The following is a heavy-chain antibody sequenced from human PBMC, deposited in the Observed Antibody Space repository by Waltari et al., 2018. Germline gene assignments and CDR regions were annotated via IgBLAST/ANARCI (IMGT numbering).Heavy chain of an antibody. V-gene: IGHV4-34*01. Sequence: QVQLQQWGAGLLKPSETLSLTCAVYGGSFSGYYWSWIRQPPGKGLEWIGEINHSGSTNYNPSLKSRVTISVDTSKNQFSLKLSSVTAADTAVYYCARVRIPIYSSLVPRAFDIWGQGTMVTVSS. J-gene: IGHJ3*02. CDR2: INHSGST. D-gene: IGHD6-6*01. CDR1: GGSFSGYY. CDR3: ARVRIPIYSSLVPRAFDI.